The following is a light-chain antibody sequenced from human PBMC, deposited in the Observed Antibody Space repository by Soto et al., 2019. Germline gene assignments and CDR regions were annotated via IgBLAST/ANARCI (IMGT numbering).Light chain of an antibody. Sequence: QSVLTQSSSASASLGSSVKLTCTLSRGHSSYIIAWHQQQPGKAPRYLMKLEGRGNYNKGSGVPDRFSGSSSGADRYLTISNLQFEDEADYYCETWDSNTRVFGGGTKLTVL. CDR1: RGHSSYI. CDR2: LEGRGNY. J-gene: IGLJ3*02. CDR3: ETWDSNTRV. V-gene: IGLV4-60*02.